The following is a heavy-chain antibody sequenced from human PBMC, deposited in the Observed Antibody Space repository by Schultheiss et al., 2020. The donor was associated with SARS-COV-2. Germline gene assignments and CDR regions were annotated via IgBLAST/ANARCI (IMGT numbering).Heavy chain of an antibody. J-gene: IGHJ4*02. CDR1: GFTFSSYA. D-gene: IGHD5-24*01. CDR3: ARDKGGGYNNYIDY. CDR2: ISYDGSYK. V-gene: IGHV3-30*04. Sequence: GGSLRLSCAASGFTFSSYAMHWVRQAPGKGLEWVAVISYDGSYKYYADSVKGRFTISRDNSKNTLYLQMNSLRVEDTAVYYCARDKGGGYNNYIDYWGQGTLVTVSS.